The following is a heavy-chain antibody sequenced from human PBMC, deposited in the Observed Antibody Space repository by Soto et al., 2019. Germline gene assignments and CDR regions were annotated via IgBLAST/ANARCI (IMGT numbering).Heavy chain of an antibody. CDR2: ISYDGSNK. CDR3: ARDKRDLRFLEWSYYFDY. D-gene: IGHD3-3*01. Sequence: PGGSLRLSCAASGFTFSSSAMHWVRQAPGKGLEWVAVISYDGSNKYYADSVKGRFTISRDNSKNTLYLQMNSLRAEDTAVYYCARDKRDLRFLEWSYYFDYWGQGTLVTVS. J-gene: IGHJ4*02. V-gene: IGHV3-30-3*01. CDR1: GFTFSSSA.